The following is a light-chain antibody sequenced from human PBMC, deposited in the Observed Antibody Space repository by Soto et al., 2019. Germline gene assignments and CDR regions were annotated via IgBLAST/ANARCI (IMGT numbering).Light chain of an antibody. CDR1: QSVPSTY. J-gene: IGKJ1*01. CDR2: GTS. CDR3: QQVGNSPWT. V-gene: IGKV3-20*01. Sequence: EIVLTQPPATLSLAPGERATLSCRASQSVPSTYFAWYQHKAGQPPRLLISGTSNRATGIPDRFSGSGAGTDFTLTISRLEPEDFAVYFCQQVGNSPWTVGQGTKVDIK.